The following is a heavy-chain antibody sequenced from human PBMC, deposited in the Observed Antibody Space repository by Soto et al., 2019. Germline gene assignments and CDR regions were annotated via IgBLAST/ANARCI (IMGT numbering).Heavy chain of an antibody. CDR2: IDPYDTGI. D-gene: IGHD7-27*01. CDR3: TRETSWARDY. CDR1: GFTFSGYW. Sequence: EVQLVESGGGLVQPGGSLRLSCRDSGFTFSGYWMHWVRQAPGKGLDWVSRIDPYDTGISYADSVKGRFTISRDNAKSTLYQQTNILRPEATAVYSCTRETSWARDYWGQGTLVTVSS. J-gene: IGHJ4*02. V-gene: IGHV3-74*01.